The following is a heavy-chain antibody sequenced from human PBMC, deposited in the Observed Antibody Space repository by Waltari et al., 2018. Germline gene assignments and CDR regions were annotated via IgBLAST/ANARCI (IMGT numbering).Heavy chain of an antibody. CDR3: ATPAYDSSGYYDYYFDY. J-gene: IGHJ4*02. Sequence: QVQLVQSGAEVKKPGASVKVSCKVSGYTLTELSMQRVRPAPGKGLEWMGGFDPEDGETIYAQKFQGRVTMTEDTSTDTAYMELSSLRSEDTAVYYCATPAYDSSGYYDYYFDYWGQGTLVTVSS. V-gene: IGHV1-24*01. CDR1: GYTLTELS. CDR2: FDPEDGET. D-gene: IGHD3-22*01.